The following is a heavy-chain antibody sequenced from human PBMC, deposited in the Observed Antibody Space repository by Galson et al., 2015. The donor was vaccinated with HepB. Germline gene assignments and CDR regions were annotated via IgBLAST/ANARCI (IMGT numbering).Heavy chain of an antibody. CDR3: ARERGAGGRYANYYYGMDV. V-gene: IGHV1-46*04. CDR2: INPSGGSP. D-gene: IGHD1-26*01. J-gene: IGHJ6*02. CDR1: GYTFSNYY. Sequence: SVKVSCKASGYTFSNYYMHWVRQAPGQGLEWVGVINPSGGSPTYARKLQGRVTMTSDTSTGTVYMELSSLRSDDTAVYSCARERGAGGRYANYYYGMDVWGQGTTVTVSS.